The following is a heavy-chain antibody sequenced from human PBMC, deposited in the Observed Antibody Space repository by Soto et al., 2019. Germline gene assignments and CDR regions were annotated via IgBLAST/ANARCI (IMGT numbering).Heavy chain of an antibody. D-gene: IGHD2-2*01. Sequence: QLQLQESGPGLVKPSETLSLTCTVSGGSISSSSYYWGWIRQPPGKGLAWIGSIYYSGSTYYNPSLKSRVTISVETSKNQFSLKLSSVTAADTAVYYCARIVLVPAASWFDPWGQGTLVTVSS. CDR1: GGSISSSSYY. J-gene: IGHJ5*02. V-gene: IGHV4-39*01. CDR2: IYYSGST. CDR3: ARIVLVPAASWFDP.